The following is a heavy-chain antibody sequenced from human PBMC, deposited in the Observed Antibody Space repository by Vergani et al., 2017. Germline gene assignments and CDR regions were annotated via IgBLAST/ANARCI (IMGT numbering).Heavy chain of an antibody. CDR1: GFTFSTYA. Sequence: EVQLLESGGGLVQPGGSLRLSCAASGFTFSTYAMTWVRQAPGKGLEWVSTISSDGGSTYYSDSVKGRFTIARENSKNTLSLQMNSLTAEDTAIYYCAVPQGTSAYYYGGFAYWGQGILVTVSS. J-gene: IGHJ4*02. V-gene: IGHV3-23*01. CDR3: AVPQGTSAYYYGGFAY. CDR2: ISSDGGST. D-gene: IGHD3-22*01.